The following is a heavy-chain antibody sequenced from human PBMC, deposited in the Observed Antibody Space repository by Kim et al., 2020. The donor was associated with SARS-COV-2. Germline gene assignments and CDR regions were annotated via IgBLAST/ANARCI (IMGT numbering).Heavy chain of an antibody. CDR3: AKDLSSSRRGDFDY. V-gene: IGHV3-9*01. CDR1: GFTFGDYA. Sequence: GGSLRLSCAASGFTFGDYAMHWVRQAPGKGLEWVSGLSWNSDSIGYADSVKGRFTISRDNAKNSLYLQMNSLRAEDTALYYCAKDLSSSRRGDFDYWGQGTLVTVSS. J-gene: IGHJ4*02. D-gene: IGHD6-6*01. CDR2: LSWNSDSI.